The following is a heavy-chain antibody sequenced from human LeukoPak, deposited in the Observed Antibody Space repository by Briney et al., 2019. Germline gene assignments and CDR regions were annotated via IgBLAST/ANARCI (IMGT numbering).Heavy chain of an antibody. CDR2: IYTSGTT. CDR3: AREPTHWLILR. CDR1: GDSISNGNYY. J-gene: IGHJ4*02. D-gene: IGHD6-19*01. V-gene: IGHV4-61*02. Sequence: MSSETLSLTCTVSGDSISNGNYYWNWIRQPAGKGHEWIGRIYTSGTTNYNPSLKSRVTMSVDTSKNQFSLELSSVTAADTAMYYCAREPTHWLILRWGPGTLVTVSS.